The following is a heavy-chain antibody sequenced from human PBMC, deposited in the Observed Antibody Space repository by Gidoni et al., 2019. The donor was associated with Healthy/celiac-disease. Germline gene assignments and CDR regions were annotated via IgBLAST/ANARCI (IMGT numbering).Heavy chain of an antibody. D-gene: IGHD3-10*01. J-gene: IGHJ3*02. CDR1: Y. Sequence: YGRWIRQHPGKGLEWIGYIYYSGSTYYNPSLKSRVTISVDTSKNQFSLKLSSVTAADTAVYYCVTRMPRGITMVRGVDDAFDIWGQGTMVTVSS. V-gene: IGHV4-31*02. CDR2: IYYSGST. CDR3: VTRMPRGITMVRGVDDAFDI.